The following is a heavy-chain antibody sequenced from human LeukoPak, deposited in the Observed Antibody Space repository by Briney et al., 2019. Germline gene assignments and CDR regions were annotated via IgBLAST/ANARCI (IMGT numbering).Heavy chain of an antibody. Sequence: SETLSLTCTVSGGSISSYYWSWIRQPPGKGLEWIGYIYYSGRTNYNPSLKSRVTISVDTSKNQFSLKLSSVTAADTAVYYCARVRQQWLIFDYWGQGTLVTVSS. CDR2: IYYSGRT. CDR1: GGSISSYY. CDR3: ARVRQQWLIFDY. D-gene: IGHD6-19*01. V-gene: IGHV4-59*01. J-gene: IGHJ4*02.